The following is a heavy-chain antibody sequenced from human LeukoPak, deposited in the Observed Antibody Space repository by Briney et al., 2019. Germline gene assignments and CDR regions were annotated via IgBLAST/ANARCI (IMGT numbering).Heavy chain of an antibody. CDR2: INLNSGGT. Sequence: ASVKVSCEASGYTFTAYYMRWVRQAPGQGLEWMGWINLNSGGTNSAQKFQGRVTMTRDTSISAAYMELSRLGSDDTAVYYCARVAGGDWYYFDFWGQGTLVTVSS. CDR1: GYTFTAYY. CDR3: ARVAGGDWYYFDF. D-gene: IGHD2-21*02. J-gene: IGHJ4*02. V-gene: IGHV1-2*02.